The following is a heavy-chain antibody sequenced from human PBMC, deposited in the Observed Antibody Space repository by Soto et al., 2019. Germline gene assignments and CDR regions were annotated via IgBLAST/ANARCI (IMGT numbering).Heavy chain of an antibody. Sequence: QITLKESGPTLVKPTQTLTLTCTFSGFSLSTSGVGVGWIRQPPGKAPECLAFIYWDDDKRYSPSLKSRVTITKDNSNNQVVLTMTNMDPVDTATYYCAHYRTTWSFDPWGQGTLVTVSS. J-gene: IGHJ5*02. CDR3: AHYRTTWSFDP. CDR1: GFSLSTSGVG. CDR2: IYWDDDK. V-gene: IGHV2-5*02. D-gene: IGHD6-13*01.